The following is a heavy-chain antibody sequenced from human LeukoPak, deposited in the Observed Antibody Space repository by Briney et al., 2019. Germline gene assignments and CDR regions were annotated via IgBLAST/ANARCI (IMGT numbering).Heavy chain of an antibody. D-gene: IGHD2-2*02. Sequence: GRSLRLSCAASGFTFDDYAMHWVRQAPGKGLEWVSGISWNSGIIGYADSVKGRFTISRDNAKNSLYLQMNSLRAEDTALYYCAKDGYCSSTSCYTTWYFDLWGRGTLVTVSS. J-gene: IGHJ2*01. CDR3: AKDGYCSSTSCYTTWYFDL. CDR1: GFTFDDYA. V-gene: IGHV3-9*01. CDR2: ISWNSGII.